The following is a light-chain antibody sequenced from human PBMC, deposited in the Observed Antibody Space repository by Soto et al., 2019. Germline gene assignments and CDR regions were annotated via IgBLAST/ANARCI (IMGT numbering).Light chain of an antibody. CDR1: QSVSSN. CDR3: QQYNNRGT. Sequence: EIVMTQSPATLSVSPGERATLSCRASQSVSSNLAWYQQKPGQAPRLLIYGASTRATGIPARFSGSGSGTEFTHTITSLQSEDFAVYYCQQYNNRGTFGQGTKVEIK. V-gene: IGKV3-15*01. CDR2: GAS. J-gene: IGKJ1*01.